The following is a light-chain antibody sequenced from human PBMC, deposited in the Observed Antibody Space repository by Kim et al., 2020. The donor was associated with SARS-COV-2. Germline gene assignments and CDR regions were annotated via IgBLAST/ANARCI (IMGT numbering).Light chain of an antibody. V-gene: IGLV3-1*01. CDR3: QAWDSSTGVV. Sequence: VSPGQTASITCAGDKLGDKYACWYQQKPGQSPVLVIYQDSKRPSGIPERFSGSNSGNTATLTISGTQAMDEADYYCQAWDSSTGVVFGGGTKLTVL. CDR2: QDS. CDR1: KLGDKY. J-gene: IGLJ2*01.